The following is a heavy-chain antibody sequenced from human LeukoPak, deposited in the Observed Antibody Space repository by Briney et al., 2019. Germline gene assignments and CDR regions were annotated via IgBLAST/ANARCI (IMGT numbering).Heavy chain of an antibody. CDR3: ARDPAGGISGISSYWYFDL. Sequence: SETLSLTCTVSGGSISSYYWSWIRQPPGKGLEWIGYIYYSGSTNYNPPLKSRVTISVDTSKNQFSLKLSSVTAADTAVYYCARDPAGGISGISSYWYFDLWGRGTLVTVSS. CDR2: IYYSGST. J-gene: IGHJ2*01. V-gene: IGHV4-59*01. D-gene: IGHD1-26*01. CDR1: GGSISSYY.